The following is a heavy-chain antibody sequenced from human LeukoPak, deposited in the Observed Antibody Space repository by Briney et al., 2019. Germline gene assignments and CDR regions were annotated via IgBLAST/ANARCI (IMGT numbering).Heavy chain of an antibody. CDR3: ARHGTSCRIGSCYWVYTPMVDC. CDR1: GFSASSSY. Sequence: SGGSLRLSSLPSGFSASSSYMSWVRQAPGKGLEWVSILYSSGSTYYADSVKGRFSISRDTSKNTLYLEMNSLRVEDTAVYYCARHGTSCRIGSCYWVYTPMVDCWGQGILVTVSS. J-gene: IGHJ4*02. D-gene: IGHD2-15*01. V-gene: IGHV3-66*04. CDR2: LYSSGST.